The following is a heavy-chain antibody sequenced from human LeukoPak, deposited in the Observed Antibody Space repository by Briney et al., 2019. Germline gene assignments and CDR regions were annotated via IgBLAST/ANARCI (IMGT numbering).Heavy chain of an antibody. V-gene: IGHV1-46*01. CDR3: ARLGWVAVAGVQYYFDY. D-gene: IGHD6-19*01. CDR2: INPSGGST. CDR1: GYTFTSYY. J-gene: IGHJ4*02. Sequence: ASVKLSCKASGYTFTSYYIHWVRQAPGQGLEWMGIINPSGGSTTYARNFQGRVTMTRGTSTSTVYMDLSSLRSEDTAVYYCARLGWVAVAGVQYYFDYWGQGTLVTVSS.